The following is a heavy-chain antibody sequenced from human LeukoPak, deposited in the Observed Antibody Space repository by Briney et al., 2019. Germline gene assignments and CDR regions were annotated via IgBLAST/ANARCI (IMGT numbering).Heavy chain of an antibody. CDR2: INSAGSST. CDR1: GFTFSSYW. V-gene: IGHV3-74*01. D-gene: IGHD3-16*01. CDR3: ARDGAIEGVDY. J-gene: IGHJ4*02. Sequence: PGGSLRLSCAASGFTFSSYWMDWVRHAPGKVLVWVSRINSAGSSTSYADSVKGRFTRSRDNAKNTLELQKNSLRAEDTAAYYCARDGAIEGVDYWGQGTLGTVSS.